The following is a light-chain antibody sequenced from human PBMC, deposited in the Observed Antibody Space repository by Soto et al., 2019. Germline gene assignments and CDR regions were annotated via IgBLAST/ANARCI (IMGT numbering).Light chain of an antibody. J-gene: IGLJ3*02. CDR1: SSDVGGYNY. Sequence: QSALTQPASVSGSPGQSINISCTGTSSDVGGYNYVSWYQQHPGKAPKLMIYEVSNRPSGVSNRFSGSKSGNTASLTISGLQAEDEADYYCSSYTSSSTRVFGGGTKVTVL. V-gene: IGLV2-14*01. CDR2: EVS. CDR3: SSYTSSSTRV.